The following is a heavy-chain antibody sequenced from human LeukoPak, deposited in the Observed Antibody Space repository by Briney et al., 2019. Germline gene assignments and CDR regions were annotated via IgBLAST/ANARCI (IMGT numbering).Heavy chain of an antibody. CDR3: AKAWSRGLLWFGELRYYFDY. J-gene: IGHJ4*02. Sequence: GGSLRLSCAASGFTFISYAMSWVRQAPGKGLEWVLPISGSGDSIYHAVSVKGRLPIHRDNSKNTLYLQMNSLRAEDTAVYYCAKAWSRGLLWFGELRYYFDYWGQGTLVTVSS. D-gene: IGHD3-10*01. CDR2: ISGSGDSI. V-gene: IGHV3-23*01. CDR1: GFTFISYA.